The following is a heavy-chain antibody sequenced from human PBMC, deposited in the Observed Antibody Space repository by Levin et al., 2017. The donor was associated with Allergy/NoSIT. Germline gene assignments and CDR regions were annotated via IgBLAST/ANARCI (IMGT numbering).Heavy chain of an antibody. CDR3: AASESHDGDWDRRFNY. CDR1: GFRLSTYS. J-gene: IGHJ4*02. V-gene: IGHV3-21*01. CDR2: ISISSSTI. Sequence: GGSLRLSCIASGFRLSTYSMNWVRQAPGKGLEWVSSISISSSTIYYADSVKGRFTISRDNARDSLYLHMNSLRAEDTAVYYCAASESHDGDWDRRFNYWGQGNLVTVSS. D-gene: IGHD2-21*02.